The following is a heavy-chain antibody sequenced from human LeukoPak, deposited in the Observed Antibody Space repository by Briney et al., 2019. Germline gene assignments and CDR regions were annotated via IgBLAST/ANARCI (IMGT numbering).Heavy chain of an antibody. Sequence: TXSLXXXXXXGSXSGYYWSWIRQXPGXGLEWVGEINHSGSTNYNPSLKSRVTISVDTSKNQFSLKLSSVTAADTAVYYCARGWVSYGYNYWGQGTLVTVSS. CDR3: ARGWVSYGYNY. D-gene: IGHD5-18*01. V-gene: IGHV4-34*01. J-gene: IGHJ4*02. CDR1: XGSXSGYY. CDR2: INHSGST.